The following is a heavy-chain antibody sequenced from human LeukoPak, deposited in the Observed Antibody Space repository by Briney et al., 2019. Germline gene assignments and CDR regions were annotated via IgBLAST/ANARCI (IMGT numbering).Heavy chain of an antibody. D-gene: IGHD5-18*01. CDR1: GYTFTSYA. V-gene: IGHV1-3*01. Sequence: GASVKVSCKASGYTFTSYAMHWVRQAPGQRLEWMGWINAGNGNTKYSQKFQGRVTITRDTSASTAYMELSSLRSEDTAVYYCARGERGYSYGEAAFDIWGQGTMVTVSS. CDR3: ARGERGYSYGEAAFDI. CDR2: INAGNGNT. J-gene: IGHJ3*02.